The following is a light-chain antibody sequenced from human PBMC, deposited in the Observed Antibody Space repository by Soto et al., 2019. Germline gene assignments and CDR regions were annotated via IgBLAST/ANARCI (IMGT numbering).Light chain of an antibody. V-gene: IGLV1-44*01. Sequence: QPVLTQPPSASGTPGQRITISCSGSTSNIESHTVNWYQQVPGTAPRLLINTNNQRPSGVPDRFSGSKSGASASLTISGLQSEDAATYYCSSFAGTNSFVFGTGTKLTVL. J-gene: IGLJ1*01. CDR3: SSFAGTNSFV. CDR2: TNN. CDR1: TSNIESHT.